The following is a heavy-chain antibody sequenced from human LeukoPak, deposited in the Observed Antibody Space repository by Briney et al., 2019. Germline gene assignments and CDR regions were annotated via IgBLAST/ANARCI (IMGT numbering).Heavy chain of an antibody. Sequence: GGSLRLSGAASGFTFSSYGMHWVRQAPGRGLEWVAIIWYDGSNRYYADSVKGRFTISRDNSKNTLYLQMNSLGAEDTAVYYCARNWGDHFDWLHDYWGQGTLVTVSS. J-gene: IGHJ4*02. CDR2: IWYDGSNR. CDR3: ARNWGDHFDWLHDY. CDR1: GFTFSSYG. V-gene: IGHV3-33*01. D-gene: IGHD3-9*01.